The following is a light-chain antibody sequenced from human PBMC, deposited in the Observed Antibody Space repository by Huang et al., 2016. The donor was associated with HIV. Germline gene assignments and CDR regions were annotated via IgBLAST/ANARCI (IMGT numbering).Light chain of an antibody. CDR2: GAS. CDR1: QTISTY. Sequence: DIQMTQSPSSLSASVGDRVTITCRPSQTISTYLNWYQQIPGKAPKLLIYGASSLQSVVPSRFIGGRSGTDFTLTISSLQPEDFATYYCQQSYRNPYTFGQGTKLEIK. CDR3: QQSYRNPYT. J-gene: IGKJ2*01. V-gene: IGKV1-39*01.